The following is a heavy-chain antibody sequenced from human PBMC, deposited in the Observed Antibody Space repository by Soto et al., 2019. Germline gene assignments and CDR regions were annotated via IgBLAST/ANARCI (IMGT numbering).Heavy chain of an antibody. CDR2: ISSSGSTI. J-gene: IGHJ4*02. CDR1: GFTFSSYE. CDR3: ARGLSSTSCYTFDY. V-gene: IGHV3-48*03. Sequence: GGSLRLSCAASGFTFSSYEMNWVRQAPGKGLEWVSYISSSGSTIYYADSVKGRFTISRDNAKNSLYLQMNSLRAEDTAVYYCARGLSSTSCYTFDYWGQGTLVTVSS. D-gene: IGHD2-2*02.